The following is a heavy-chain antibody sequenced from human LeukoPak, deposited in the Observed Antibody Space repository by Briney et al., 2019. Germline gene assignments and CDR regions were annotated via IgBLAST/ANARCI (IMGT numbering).Heavy chain of an antibody. CDR3: ARDLRFGELSFLPFDY. J-gene: IGHJ4*02. CDR1: GGTFSSYA. CDR2: INPSAGST. V-gene: IGHV1-46*01. D-gene: IGHD3-10*01. Sequence: ASVKVSCKASGGTFSSYAISWVRQAPGQGLEWMGIINPSAGSTSYAQKFQGRVTLTRDMSTSTVYVEVSSLRSEDTAVYYCARDLRFGELSFLPFDYWGQGTLVTVSS.